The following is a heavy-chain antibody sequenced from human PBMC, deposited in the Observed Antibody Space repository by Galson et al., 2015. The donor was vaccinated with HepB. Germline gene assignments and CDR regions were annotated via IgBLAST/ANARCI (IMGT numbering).Heavy chain of an antibody. Sequence: SVKVSCKASGGTFSHTAISWVRQAPGQGLEWLGGIIPIVDKPYIAQKFRGRLTITADASTPTVYMELDSLRSEDTAVYFCARDRSTSEPHDAFDVWGQGTMLTVSS. J-gene: IGHJ3*01. CDR3: ARDRSTSEPHDAFDV. D-gene: IGHD1-14*01. CDR2: IIPIVDKP. CDR1: GGTFSHTA. V-gene: IGHV1-69*13.